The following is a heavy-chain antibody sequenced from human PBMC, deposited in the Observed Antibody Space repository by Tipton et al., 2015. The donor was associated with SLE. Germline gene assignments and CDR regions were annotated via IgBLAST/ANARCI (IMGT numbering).Heavy chain of an antibody. CDR2: ISQSGAT. CDR3: ARRVSNGRFDVFDT. V-gene: IGHV4-59*01. Sequence: TLSLTCAVSSGSITSNYWAWFRQHPGKGLNWVGYISQSGATNYHPSLKSRISISVDNSKSQFSLMMRSVTAADTAVYYCARRVSNGRFDVFDTWGRGTTVTVSS. D-gene: IGHD2-8*01. J-gene: IGHJ3*02. CDR1: SGSITSNY.